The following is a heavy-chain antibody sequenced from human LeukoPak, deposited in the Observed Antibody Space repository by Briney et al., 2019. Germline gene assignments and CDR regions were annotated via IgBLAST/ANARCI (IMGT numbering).Heavy chain of an antibody. Sequence: PGGSLRLSCAASGFTFSSYSMNWVRQAPGKGLEWVSSISSSSSNIYYADSVKGRFTISRDNAKNSLYLQMNSLRAEDTAVYYCAAKGIVGATSLDYWGQGTLVTVSS. CDR3: AAKGIVGATSLDY. CDR1: GFTFSSYS. CDR2: ISSSSSNI. V-gene: IGHV3-21*01. J-gene: IGHJ4*02. D-gene: IGHD1-26*01.